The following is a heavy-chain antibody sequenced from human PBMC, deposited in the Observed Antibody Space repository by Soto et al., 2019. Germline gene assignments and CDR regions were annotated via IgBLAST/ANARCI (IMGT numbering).Heavy chain of an antibody. D-gene: IGHD3-16*02. J-gene: IGHJ4*02. CDR3: AKDPDRYDYVWGTYRYIDH. Sequence: PVGSLRLSGAASGFTFRSYAMSWVRQAPGKGLEWVSAISGSGGSTYYADSVKGRFTISRDNSKNTLYLQMNSLRVEDTAVYYCAKDPDRYDYVWGTYRYIDHWGQGTLVTVSS. CDR2: ISGSGGST. V-gene: IGHV3-23*01. CDR1: GFTFRSYA.